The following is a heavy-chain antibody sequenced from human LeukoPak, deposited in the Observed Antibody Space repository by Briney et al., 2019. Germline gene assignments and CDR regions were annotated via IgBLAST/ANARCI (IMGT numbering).Heavy chain of an antibody. Sequence: SETLALTCTVSGGSISSHYWSWIRQPPGKGLVWIGYIYYSGSTNYNPSLKSRATISVDTSKNQFSLKLSSVTAADTAAYYCARGSRYLGYDFDYWGQGTLVTVSS. CDR2: IYYSGST. D-gene: IGHD5-12*01. J-gene: IGHJ4*02. CDR3: ARGSRYLGYDFDY. V-gene: IGHV4-59*11. CDR1: GGSISSHY.